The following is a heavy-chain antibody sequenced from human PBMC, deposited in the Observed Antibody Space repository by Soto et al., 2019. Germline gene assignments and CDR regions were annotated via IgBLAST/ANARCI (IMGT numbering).Heavy chain of an antibody. V-gene: IGHV4-4*07. CDR2: IFPSGDS. J-gene: IGHJ4*02. CDR1: GGSISSLY. Sequence: ETLSLTCTVSGGSISSLYWAWIRQPAGKGLEWIGRIFPSGDSNYNPSLTSRVSMSLDTSKNQFSLTVSSVTAADTAVYYCARASRCKSEYECFAWLDFWGQGILVTVSS. CDR3: ARASRCKSEYECFAWLDF. D-gene: IGHD6-6*01.